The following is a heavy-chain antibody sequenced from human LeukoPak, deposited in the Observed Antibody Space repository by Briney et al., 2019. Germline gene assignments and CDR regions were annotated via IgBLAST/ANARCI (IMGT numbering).Heavy chain of an antibody. J-gene: IGHJ4*02. CDR3: ARQVDTTMALPDY. V-gene: IGHV1-18*01. CDR1: SYTFTSYG. Sequence: ASVKVSCKTSSYTFTSYGVSWVRQAPGQRLEWMGWISTYNYNTNYAQKFRGRVTLTKDTSTSTVYMELRSLRSDDTTIYYCARQVDTTMALPDYWGQGTLVTVSS. D-gene: IGHD5-18*01. CDR2: ISTYNYNT.